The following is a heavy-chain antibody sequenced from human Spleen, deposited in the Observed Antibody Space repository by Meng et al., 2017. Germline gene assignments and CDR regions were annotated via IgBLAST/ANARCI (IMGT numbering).Heavy chain of an antibody. CDR3: ARDEDISAAGKLFGDY. V-gene: IGHV1-2*06. D-gene: IGHD6-25*01. CDR2: INPKSGDT. J-gene: IGHJ4*02. Sequence: QVQVAQSGAEVEKPGTSVKVPCKPSGYNFPDYYRHWVRRAPGQGREWMGRINPKSGDTHYAQKFQARVTMTGDTSISTAYMELSGLRSDDTAMYYCARDEDISAAGKLFGDYWGQGTLVTVSS. CDR1: GYNFPDYY.